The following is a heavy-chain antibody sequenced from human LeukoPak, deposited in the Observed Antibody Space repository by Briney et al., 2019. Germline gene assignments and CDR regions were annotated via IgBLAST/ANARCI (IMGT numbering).Heavy chain of an antibody. D-gene: IGHD3-3*01. Sequence: SETLSLTCTVSGGSISSHYWSWIRQPPGKGLEWIGYIYYSGSTNYNPSLKSRVTISVDTSKNQFSLKLSSVTAADTAAYYCARASLRFLEWLSRRDYYYYYMDVWGKGTTVTVSS. CDR1: GGSISSHY. CDR3: ARASLRFLEWLSRRDYYYYYMDV. V-gene: IGHV4-59*11. J-gene: IGHJ6*03. CDR2: IYYSGST.